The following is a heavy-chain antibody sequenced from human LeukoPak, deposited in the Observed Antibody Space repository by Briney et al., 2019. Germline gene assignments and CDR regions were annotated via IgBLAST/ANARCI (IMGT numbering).Heavy chain of an antibody. V-gene: IGHV3-23*01. CDR2: ISGSGGST. CDR3: ARGEYGSGSYHIDY. J-gene: IGHJ4*02. CDR1: GFTFSSYA. D-gene: IGHD3-10*01. Sequence: GGSLRLSCAASGFTFSSYAMSWVRQAPGKGLEWVSAISGSGGSTYYADSVKGRFTISRDNAKNSLYLQMNSLRADDTAVYYCARGEYGSGSYHIDYWGQGTLVAVSS.